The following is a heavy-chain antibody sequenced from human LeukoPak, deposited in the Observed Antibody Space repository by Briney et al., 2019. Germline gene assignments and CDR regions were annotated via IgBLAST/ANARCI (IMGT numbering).Heavy chain of an antibody. J-gene: IGHJ5*02. CDR3: ARGATFGGVIVYNWFDP. Sequence: SETLSLTCNVSGASVSSGSYYWSWIRQPPGKGLEWIGYIYYSGSTYYNPSLKSRVTISVDTSKNQFSLKLSSVTAADTAVYYCARGATFGGVIVYNWFDPWGQGTLVTVSS. CDR1: GASVSSGSYY. V-gene: IGHV4-61*01. CDR2: IYYSGST. D-gene: IGHD3-16*02.